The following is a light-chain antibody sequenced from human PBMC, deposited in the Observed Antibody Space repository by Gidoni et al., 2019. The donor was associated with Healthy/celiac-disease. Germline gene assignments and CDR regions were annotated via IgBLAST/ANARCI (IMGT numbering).Light chain of an antibody. CDR2: EVS. CDR3: SSYTSSSTYVV. Sequence: QSALTQPASVSGSPGQSITISCTGTSSDVGGYNYVSWYQQHPGKAPKLMSYEVSKRPSGGSKRFSGSKSGNTASLTISGLQAEDEADYYCSSYTSSSTYVVFGGGTKLTVL. J-gene: IGLJ2*01. V-gene: IGLV2-14*01. CDR1: SSDVGGYNY.